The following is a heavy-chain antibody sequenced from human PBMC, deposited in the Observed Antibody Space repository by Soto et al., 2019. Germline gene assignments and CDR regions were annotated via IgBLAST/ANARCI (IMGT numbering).Heavy chain of an antibody. D-gene: IGHD3-10*01. CDR1: GFSLSTSGVG. J-gene: IGHJ4*02. Sequence: QITLKESGPTLVKPTQTLTLTCTFSGFSLSTSGVGVGWIRQPPVQALEWLALIYWDADKRYSLSLKSRLTITTDTSKHHVVVTMTNMHPVDTATYYCAHSSGGSGELDYWGQGTLVTVSS. CDR3: AHSSGGSGELDY. V-gene: IGHV2-5*02. CDR2: IYWDADK.